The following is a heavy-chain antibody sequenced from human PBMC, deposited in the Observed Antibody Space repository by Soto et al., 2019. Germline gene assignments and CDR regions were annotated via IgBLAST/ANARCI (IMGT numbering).Heavy chain of an antibody. J-gene: IGHJ6*02. CDR1: GFTFNSYG. D-gene: IGHD1-26*01. CDR3: AKGHSGSPLGMDV. V-gene: IGHV3-30*18. CDR2: ISYDGSNK. Sequence: QVQLVESGGGVVQPGRSLRLSCAASGFTFNSYGMHWVRQAPGKGLEWVAVISYDGSNKYYADSVKGRFTISRDNSKNTLYLQMNSLRAEDTAVYYCAKGHSGSPLGMDVWGQGTTVTVSS.